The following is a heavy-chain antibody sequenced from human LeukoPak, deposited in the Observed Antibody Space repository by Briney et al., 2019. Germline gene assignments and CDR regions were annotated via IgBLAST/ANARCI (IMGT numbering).Heavy chain of an antibody. J-gene: IGHJ4*02. CDR3: ASLSRRYSYGAYYFDY. D-gene: IGHD5-18*01. Sequence: SGTLSLTCAVYGGSFSGYYWSWIRQPPGKGLEWIGEINHSGSTNYNPSLKSRVTISVDTSKNQFSLKLSSVTAADTAVYYCASLSRRYSYGAYYFDYWGQGTLVTVSS. V-gene: IGHV4-34*01. CDR2: INHSGST. CDR1: GGSFSGYY.